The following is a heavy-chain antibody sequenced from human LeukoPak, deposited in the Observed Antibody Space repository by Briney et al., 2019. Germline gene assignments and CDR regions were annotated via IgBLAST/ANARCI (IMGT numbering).Heavy chain of an antibody. V-gene: IGHV3-21*01. Sequence: GGSLRLSCAASGFTFSSYTMSWVRQAPGKGLEWVSPISSSSTYIYYADSVKGRFTISRANAKNSLYLQMNSLRAEDTAIYYCAKDPPSFHHWGQGTLVTVSS. CDR2: ISSSSTYI. CDR3: AKDPPSFHH. J-gene: IGHJ1*01. CDR1: GFTFSSYT.